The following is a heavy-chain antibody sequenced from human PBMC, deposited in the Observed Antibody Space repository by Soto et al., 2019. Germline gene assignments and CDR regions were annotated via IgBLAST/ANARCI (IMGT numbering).Heavy chain of an antibody. Sequence: QVQLVQSGAEVQKPGSSVKVSCKTFGGSFRRYAITWVRQAPGQGLEWMGGIIPILGAADYAQKFQGRVTIRGDKPTTTAYMEMHSLTSDDTAVYYCVRGSLVARSGGSPNGYWGQGPRVTVSS. CDR2: IIPILGAA. D-gene: IGHD2-15*01. V-gene: IGHV1-69*06. CDR3: VRGSLVARSGGSPNGY. CDR1: GGSFRRYA. J-gene: IGHJ4*02.